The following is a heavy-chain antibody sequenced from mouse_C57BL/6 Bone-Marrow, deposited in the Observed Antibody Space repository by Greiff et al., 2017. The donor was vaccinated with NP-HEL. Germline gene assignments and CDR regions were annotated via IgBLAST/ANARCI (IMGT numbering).Heavy chain of an antibody. CDR1: GFTFSDYY. CDR2: ISNGGGST. CDR3: ATLYYYGSSYFDY. J-gene: IGHJ2*01. D-gene: IGHD1-1*01. Sequence: LMESGGGLVQPGGSLKLSCAASGFTFSDYYMYWVRQTPEKRLEWVAYISNGGGSTYYPDTVKGRFTISRDNAKNTLYLQMSRLKSEDTAMYYCATLYYYGSSYFDYWGQGTTLTVSS. V-gene: IGHV5-12*01.